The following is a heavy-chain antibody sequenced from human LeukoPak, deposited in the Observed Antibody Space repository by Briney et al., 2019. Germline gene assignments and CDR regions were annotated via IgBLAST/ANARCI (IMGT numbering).Heavy chain of an antibody. V-gene: IGHV3-33*06. D-gene: IGHD4-11*01. CDR2: IWSDGNNQ. CDR1: GFTFSHYG. J-gene: IGHJ5*01. CDR3: AKDAQRGFNYSNSLES. Sequence: PGGSLRLSCAASGFTFSHYGMNWVRQAPGKGLEWVAVIWSDGNNQYCADSVNGRFTISRADSGNTVNLQMNSLRPEDTGVYYCAKDAQRGFNYSNSLESWGQGTPVTVST.